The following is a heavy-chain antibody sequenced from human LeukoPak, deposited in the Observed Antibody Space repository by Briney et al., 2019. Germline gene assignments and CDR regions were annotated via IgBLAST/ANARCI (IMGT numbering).Heavy chain of an antibody. J-gene: IGHJ3*02. V-gene: IGHV4-59*01. D-gene: IGHD3-10*01. Sequence: SETLSHTCTVSGGSISSYYWSWIRQPPGKGLEWIGYIYYSGSTNYKPSLKSRVTISVDTSKNQFSLKLSSVTVADTAVYYCARSLYYYGADAFDIWGQGTKVTVSS. CDR1: GGSISSYY. CDR3: ARSLYYYGADAFDI. CDR2: IYYSGST.